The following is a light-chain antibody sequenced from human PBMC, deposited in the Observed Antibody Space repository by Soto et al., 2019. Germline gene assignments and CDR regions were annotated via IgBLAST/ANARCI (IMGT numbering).Light chain of an antibody. J-gene: IGKJ1*01. CDR2: DAS. V-gene: IGKV3D-20*01. CDR1: QSVSSSY. Sequence: EIVLTQSPATLSSSPGERATLSCGASQSVSSSYLAWYQQKPGLAPRLLIYDASSRATGIPDRFSGSGSGTDFTLTISRLEPEDFAVYYCQQYGSSPPWTFGQGTKVEIK. CDR3: QQYGSSPPWT.